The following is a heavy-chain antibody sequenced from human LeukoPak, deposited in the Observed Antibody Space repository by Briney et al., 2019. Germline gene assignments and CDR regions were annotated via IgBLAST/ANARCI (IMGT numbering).Heavy chain of an antibody. CDR1: GGSISSYY. CDR2: IYYSGST. D-gene: IGHD4/OR15-4a*01. CDR3: ARGRLTTSYYYMDV. Sequence: SETLSLTCTVSGGSISSYYWSWIRQPPGKGLEWIGYIYYSGSTNYNPSLKSRVTISVDTSKNQFSLKLSSVTAADTAVYYCARGRLTTSYYYMDVWGKGTTVTVSS. J-gene: IGHJ6*03. V-gene: IGHV4-59*01.